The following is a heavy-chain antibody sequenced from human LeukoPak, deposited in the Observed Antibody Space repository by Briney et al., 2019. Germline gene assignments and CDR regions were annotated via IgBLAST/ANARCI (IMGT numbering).Heavy chain of an antibody. Sequence: PGASLRLSCAASGFTFSNYAMSWVRQAPGKGLEWVSAILGSGGSTYYADSVKGRFTVSRDNSKSTLYLQMNSLRAEDTALYYWAKWGDYDVLTGYYVPDYWGQGTLVTVSS. CDR2: ILGSGGST. CDR1: GFTFSNYA. D-gene: IGHD3-9*01. V-gene: IGHV3-23*01. J-gene: IGHJ4*02. CDR3: AKWGDYDVLTGYYVPDY.